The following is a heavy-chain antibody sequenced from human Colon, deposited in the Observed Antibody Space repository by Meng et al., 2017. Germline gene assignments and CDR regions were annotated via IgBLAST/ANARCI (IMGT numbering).Heavy chain of an antibody. D-gene: IGHD3-22*01. Sequence: QVQLVQSGAEVREPGASVKVSCKVSGYNFISTSMSWVRQAPGQGLEWMGWINTGNGNTKLSQTFQDRVIITRDASANTVFLEVSSLRSEDTAVYYCARAGPFYDSLGYVYYYDFWGQGTLVTVSS. CDR3: ARAGPFYDSLGYVYYYDF. V-gene: IGHV1-3*04. CDR1: GYNFISTS. J-gene: IGHJ4*02. CDR2: INTGNGNT.